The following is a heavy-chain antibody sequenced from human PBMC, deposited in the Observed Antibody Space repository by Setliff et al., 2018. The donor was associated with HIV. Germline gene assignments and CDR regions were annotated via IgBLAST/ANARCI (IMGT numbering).Heavy chain of an antibody. V-gene: IGHV4-38-2*02. CDR3: ARAAYDSSGYYFDY. D-gene: IGHD3-22*01. J-gene: IGHJ4*02. CDR1: GYSISSGYY. Sequence: PSETLSLTCTVSGYSISSGYYWGWIRQPPGKGLEWIGSIYHSGSTYYNPPLKSRVTISVDTSKNQFSLKLSSVTAADTAVYYCARAAYDSSGYYFDYWGQGTLVTVSS. CDR2: IYHSGST.